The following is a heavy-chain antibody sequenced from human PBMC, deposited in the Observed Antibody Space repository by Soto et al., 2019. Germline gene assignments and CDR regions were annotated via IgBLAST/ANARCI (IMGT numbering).Heavy chain of an antibody. J-gene: IGHJ4*02. V-gene: IGHV3-23*01. Sequence: GGSLRLSCAASGFTFSSYAMSWVRQAPGKGLEWVSAISGSGGSTYYADSVKGRFTISRDNSKNTLYLQMNSLRAEDTAVYYCAKGKSDYHDYGDYGDYWGQGTLVTVSS. D-gene: IGHD4-17*01. CDR1: GFTFSSYA. CDR3: AKGKSDYHDYGDYGDY. CDR2: ISGSGGST.